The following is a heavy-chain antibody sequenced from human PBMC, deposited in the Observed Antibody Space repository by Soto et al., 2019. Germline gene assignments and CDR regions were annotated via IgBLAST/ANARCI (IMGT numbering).Heavy chain of an antibody. Sequence: SPTLSLTCAISGDSVSSTSTAWSWIRQSPSRGLEWLGRTYYRSKWYSDYAVSVKSRITINPDTSKNQFSLQLKSVTPDDTAVYYCARGSYYSGWVWGQGTLVTVSS. D-gene: IGHD6-19*01. J-gene: IGHJ4*02. CDR2: TYYRSKWYS. V-gene: IGHV6-1*01. CDR1: GDSVSSTSTA. CDR3: ARGSYYSGWV.